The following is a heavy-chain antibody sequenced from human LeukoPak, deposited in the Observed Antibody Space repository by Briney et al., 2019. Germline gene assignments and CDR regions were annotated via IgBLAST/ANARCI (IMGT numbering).Heavy chain of an antibody. CDR2: MNPNSGNT. D-gene: IGHD3-22*01. CDR3: ALYYYDSSGFPYFDY. J-gene: IGHJ4*02. CDR1: GYTFTGYY. V-gene: IGHV1-8*02. Sequence: ASVKVSCKASGYTFTGYYMHWVRQATGQGLEWMGWMNPNSGNTGYAQKFQGRVTMTRNTSISTAYMELSSLRSEDTAVYYCALYYYDSSGFPYFDYWGQGTLVTVSS.